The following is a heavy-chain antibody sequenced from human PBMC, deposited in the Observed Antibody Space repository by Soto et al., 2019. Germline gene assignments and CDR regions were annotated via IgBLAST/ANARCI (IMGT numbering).Heavy chain of an antibody. J-gene: IGHJ1*01. D-gene: IGHD3-22*01. V-gene: IGHV6-1*01. CDR1: GDSVSSNSAA. CDR2: TYYRSKWYN. Sequence: PSQTLSLTCSISGDSVSSNSAAWNWIRQSPSRGLEWLGRTYYRSKWYNDYAVSVKSRITINPDTSKNQLSLQLNSVTPEDTAVYYCAREESYYGTSGYETEYFQHWGQGTMVTVSS. CDR3: AREESYYGTSGYETEYFQH.